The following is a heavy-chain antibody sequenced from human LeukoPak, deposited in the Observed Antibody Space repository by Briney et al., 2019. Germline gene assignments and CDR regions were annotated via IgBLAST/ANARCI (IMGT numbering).Heavy chain of an antibody. D-gene: IGHD6-19*01. Sequence: ASVKVSCKASGYTFTSYGISWVRQAPGQGLEWMGWISAYNGNTNYAQKLQGRVTMTTDTSTSTAYMELRSLRSDDTAVYYCARDRRIAVAGTISYYYYGMDVWGQGTTVIVSS. CDR2: ISAYNGNT. J-gene: IGHJ6*02. V-gene: IGHV1-18*01. CDR3: ARDRRIAVAGTISYYYYGMDV. CDR1: GYTFTSYG.